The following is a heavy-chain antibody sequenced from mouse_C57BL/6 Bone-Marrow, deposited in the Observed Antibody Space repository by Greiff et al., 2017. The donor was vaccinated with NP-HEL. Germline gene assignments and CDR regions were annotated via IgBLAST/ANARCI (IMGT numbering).Heavy chain of an antibody. V-gene: IGHV5-16*01. CDR3: AREGVYFDY. Sequence: EVKLVESEGGLVQPGRSMKLSCTASGFTFSDYYMAWVRQVPEKGLEWVANINYDGSSTYYLDSLKSRFIISRDNAKNILYLQMSSLKSEDTATYYCAREGVYFDYWGQGTTLTVSS. J-gene: IGHJ2*01. CDR2: INYDGSST. CDR1: GFTFSDYY.